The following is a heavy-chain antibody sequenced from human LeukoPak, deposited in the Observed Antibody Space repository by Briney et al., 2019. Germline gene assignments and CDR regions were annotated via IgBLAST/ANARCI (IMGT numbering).Heavy chain of an antibody. Sequence: GGSLRLSCAASGFTFGRYDMTWVRQAPGRGLEWVSTVSGSGDDAYYADSVQGRFTISRDNSKNTLYLQLNGLRADDTAVYYCAKQYYSSRSYAFDTWGQGTLVIVSS. D-gene: IGHD3-10*01. CDR3: AKQYYSSRSYAFDT. CDR1: GFTFGRYD. CDR2: VSGSGDDA. V-gene: IGHV3-23*01. J-gene: IGHJ4*02.